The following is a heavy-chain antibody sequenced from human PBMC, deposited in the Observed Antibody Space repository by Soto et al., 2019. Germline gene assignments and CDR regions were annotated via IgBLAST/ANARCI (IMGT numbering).Heavy chain of an antibody. CDR1: GYTFTGYY. Sequence: GASVKVSCKASGYTFTGYYMHWVRQAPGQGLEWMGWINPNSGGTNYAQKFQGWVTMTRDTSISTAYMELSRLRSDDTAVYYCARGNGDCISTSCHEGGGWFDPWGQGTLVTVSS. J-gene: IGHJ5*02. CDR2: INPNSGGT. D-gene: IGHD2-2*01. V-gene: IGHV1-2*04. CDR3: ARGNGDCISTSCHEGGGWFDP.